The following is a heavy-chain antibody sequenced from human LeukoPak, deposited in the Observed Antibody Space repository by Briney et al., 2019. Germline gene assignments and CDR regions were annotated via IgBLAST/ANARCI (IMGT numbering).Heavy chain of an antibody. D-gene: IGHD3-16*01. Sequence: GGSLRLSCAASGFTFSSYSMNWVRQAPGKGLEWVSYISSSSSYIYYADSVKGRFTISRDNAKNSLYLQMNSLRAEDTAVYYCATKLLEGVPRYYYMDVWGKGTTVTVSS. V-gene: IGHV3-21*05. CDR2: ISSSSSYI. J-gene: IGHJ6*03. CDR3: ATKLLEGVPRYYYMDV. CDR1: GFTFSSYS.